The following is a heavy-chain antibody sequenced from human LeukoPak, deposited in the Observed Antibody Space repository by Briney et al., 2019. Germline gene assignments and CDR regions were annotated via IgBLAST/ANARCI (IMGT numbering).Heavy chain of an antibody. D-gene: IGHD3-22*01. V-gene: IGHV4-4*09. J-gene: IGHJ2*01. CDR2: LYTSGRT. CDR3: ARHVSYYFDSSGYFVDWYFDL. CDR1: GGSISSYS. Sequence: SETLSLTCTVSGGSISSYSWSWIRQPPGKGLKWIGYLYTSGRTDYNPSLKSRVTVSVDTSKTQFSLRLTSVTAADTAVYYCARHVSYYFDSSGYFVDWYFDLWGRGTLVTVSS.